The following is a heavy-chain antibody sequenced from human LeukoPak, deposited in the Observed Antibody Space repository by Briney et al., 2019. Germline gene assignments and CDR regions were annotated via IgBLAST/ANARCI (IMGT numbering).Heavy chain of an antibody. Sequence: GASVKVSCKASGGTFSSYAISWVRQAPGQGLEWMGGINPNRGGTNYAQKFQGRVTMTRDTSISTAYMELSRLRSDDTAVYYCARRTDYGDYPWGQGTLVTVSS. J-gene: IGHJ4*02. CDR1: GGTFSSYA. D-gene: IGHD4-17*01. CDR3: ARRTDYGDYP. CDR2: INPNRGGT. V-gene: IGHV1-2*02.